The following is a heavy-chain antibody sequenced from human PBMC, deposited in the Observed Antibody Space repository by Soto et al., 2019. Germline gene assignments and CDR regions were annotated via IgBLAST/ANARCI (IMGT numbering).Heavy chain of an antibody. Sequence: VRQAPGKGLEWVANIKRDGSETHYADSVKGRFTISRDNAKNSLYLQMNSLRVEDTAVYYCATLRYFDGNWFDPWGQGTLVTVSS. V-gene: IGHV3-7*03. CDR3: ATLRYFDGNWFDP. J-gene: IGHJ5*02. CDR2: IKRDGSET. D-gene: IGHD3-9*01.